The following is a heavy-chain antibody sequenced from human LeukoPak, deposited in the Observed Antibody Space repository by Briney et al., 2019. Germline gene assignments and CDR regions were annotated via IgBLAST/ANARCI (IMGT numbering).Heavy chain of an antibody. Sequence: GESLQISCKGSGNSFTNYWIGWVRQMPGKGLEWMRVIYPGDSDTRYSPSFQGQVTISADKSISTAYLQWSSLKASDTAMYYCARLEGYSSGWGHFDYWGQGTLVTVSS. CDR2: IYPGDSDT. CDR3: ARLEGYSSGWGHFDY. J-gene: IGHJ4*02. CDR1: GNSFTNYW. D-gene: IGHD6-19*01. V-gene: IGHV5-51*01.